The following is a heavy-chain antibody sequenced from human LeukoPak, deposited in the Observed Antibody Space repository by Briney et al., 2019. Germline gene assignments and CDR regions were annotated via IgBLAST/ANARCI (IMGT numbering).Heavy chain of an antibody. Sequence: GRSLRLSCAASGFTFDDYAMHWVRQAPGKGLEWVSGISWKSGSIGYADSVKGRFTISRDNAKNSLYLQMNSLRAEDTALYYCAKEYCSSTSCYPYYYYYGMDVWGQGTTVTVSS. CDR1: GFTFDDYA. V-gene: IGHV3-9*01. CDR3: AKEYCSSTSCYPYYYYYGMDV. J-gene: IGHJ6*02. CDR2: ISWKSGSI. D-gene: IGHD2-2*01.